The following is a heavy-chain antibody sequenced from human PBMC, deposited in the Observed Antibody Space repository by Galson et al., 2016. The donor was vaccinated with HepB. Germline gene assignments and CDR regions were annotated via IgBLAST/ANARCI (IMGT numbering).Heavy chain of an antibody. CDR1: GYSFTTYW. CDR3: ARHYSSSERFDFDY. D-gene: IGHD6-6*01. J-gene: IGHJ4*02. V-gene: IGHV5-10-1*01. CDR2: IDPSDSQT. Sequence: QSGAEVKKPGESLRISCHGSGYSFTTYWISWVRQMPGKGLEWMGRIDPSDSQTNYSPSFQGHVTISGDKSTRTAYLQWSSLKASDTAIYSCARHYSSSERFDFDYWGQGTLITVSS.